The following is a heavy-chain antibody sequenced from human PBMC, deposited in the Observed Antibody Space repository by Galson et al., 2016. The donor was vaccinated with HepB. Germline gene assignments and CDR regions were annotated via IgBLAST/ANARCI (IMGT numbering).Heavy chain of an antibody. CDR3: ASAPGYSSGWYFRRENFTPFDY. D-gene: IGHD6-19*01. V-gene: IGHV1-69*13. CDR1: GGTFSSYG. Sequence: SVKVSCKASGGTFSSYGISWVRQAPGQGLEWIGGIIPIVATSNYAQKFQGRVTITADESTSTAYMELSSLRSEDTAVYYCASAPGYSSGWYFRRENFTPFDYWGQGTLVTVSS. J-gene: IGHJ4*02. CDR2: IIPIVATS.